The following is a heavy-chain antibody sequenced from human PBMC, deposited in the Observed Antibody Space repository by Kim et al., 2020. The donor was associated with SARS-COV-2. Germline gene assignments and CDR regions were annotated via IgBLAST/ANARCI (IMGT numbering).Heavy chain of an antibody. CDR3: AKDTLGRGSGSLLFYYYYGMDV. Sequence: GGSLRLSCAASGFTFDDYAMHWVRQAPGKGLEWVSGISWNSGSIGYADSVKGRFTISRDNAKNSLYLQMNSLRAEDTALYYCAKDTLGRGSGSLLFYYYYGMDVWGQGTTVTVSS. CDR1: GFTFDDYA. D-gene: IGHD3-10*01. CDR2: ISWNSGSI. J-gene: IGHJ6*02. V-gene: IGHV3-9*01.